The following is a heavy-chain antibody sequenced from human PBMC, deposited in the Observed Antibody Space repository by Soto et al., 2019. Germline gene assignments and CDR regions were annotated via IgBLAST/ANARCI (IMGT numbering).Heavy chain of an antibody. V-gene: IGHV3-48*02. D-gene: IGHD3-3*01. J-gene: IGHJ6*02. CDR1: GFTFSSYS. Sequence: GGSLRLSCAASGFTFSSYSMNWVRQAPGKGLEWVSYISSSSSTIYYADSVKGRFTISRDNAKNSLYLQMNSLRDEDTAVYYCAGSKGLRFLEWLSSHYYYGVDVWGQGTTVTVSS. CDR2: ISSSSSTI. CDR3: AGSKGLRFLEWLSSHYYYGVDV.